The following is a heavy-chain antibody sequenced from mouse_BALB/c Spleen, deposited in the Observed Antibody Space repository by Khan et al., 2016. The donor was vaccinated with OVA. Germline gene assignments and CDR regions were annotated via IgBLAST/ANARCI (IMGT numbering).Heavy chain of an antibody. Sequence: EVQLQESGPGLVKPSQSLSLTCTVTGFSITSDFAWNWIRQFPGNKLEWMGYISSTGSTSYSPSLKSRISITRDTSKNQFLLHLNSVTTEDTATYCCARSLYYSDSYAMDYWGQGTSVTVSS. CDR2: ISSTGST. CDR3: ARSLYYSDSYAMDY. J-gene: IGHJ4*01. D-gene: IGHD2-13*01. CDR1: GFSITSDFA. V-gene: IGHV3-2*02.